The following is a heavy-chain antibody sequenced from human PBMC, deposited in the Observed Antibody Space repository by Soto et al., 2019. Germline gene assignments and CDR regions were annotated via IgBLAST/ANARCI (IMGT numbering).Heavy chain of an antibody. CDR3: AAEGYDSSGYYPIFDY. Sequence: QMQLVQSGPEVKKPGTSVKVSCKASGFTFTSSAVQWVRQARGQRLEWIGRIVVGSGNTNYAQKFQERVTITREMSTSTAYMELSSLRSEDTGVYYCAAEGYDSSGYYPIFDYWCQGTLFTVSS. J-gene: IGHJ4*02. CDR1: GFTFTSSA. CDR2: IVVGSGNT. V-gene: IGHV1-58*01. D-gene: IGHD3-22*01.